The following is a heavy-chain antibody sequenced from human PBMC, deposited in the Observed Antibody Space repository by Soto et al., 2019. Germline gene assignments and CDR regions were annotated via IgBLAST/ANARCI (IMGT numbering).Heavy chain of an antibody. V-gene: IGHV1-2*02. CDR2: INPNSGGT. CDR3: ASSVEYSSSALDY. J-gene: IGHJ4*02. D-gene: IGHD6-6*01. Sequence: ASVKVSCKASGYTFTGYYMHWVRQAPGQGLEWMGWINPNSGGTNHAQKFQGRVTMTRDTSISTAYMELSRLRSDDTAVYYCASSVEYSSSALDYWGQGTLVTVSS. CDR1: GYTFTGYY.